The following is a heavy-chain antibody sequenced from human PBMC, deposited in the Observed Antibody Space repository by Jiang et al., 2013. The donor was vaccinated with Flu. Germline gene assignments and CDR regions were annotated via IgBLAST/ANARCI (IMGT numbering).Heavy chain of an antibody. V-gene: IGHV5-51*01. CDR3: ARHGKSDTSGYEYFER. CDR2: IYPGDSES. J-gene: IGHJ5*02. CDR1: GYRFANYW. D-gene: IGHD3-22*01. Sequence: QLVESGAEVKKPGESLKISCKGSGYRFANYWIGWVRQMPGKGLEWMGIIYPGDSESRYSPSFEGQVTFSVDKSISTAFLQWSSLKASDTAIYYCARHGKSDTSGYEYFERWGQGTLVTASS.